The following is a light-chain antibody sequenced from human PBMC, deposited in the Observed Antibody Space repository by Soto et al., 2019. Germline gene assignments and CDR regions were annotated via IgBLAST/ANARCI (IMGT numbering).Light chain of an antibody. CDR3: AAWDDSLSGPV. J-gene: IGLJ2*01. CDR1: SSNIGSNY. CDR2: SNN. Sequence: QSVLTQPPSASGTPGQRVTISCSGSSSNIGSNYVYWYQQLPGTAPKLLIYSNNQRPSGVPDRFSGSKSGTSASLAISGLRSGDEADYYCAAWDDSLSGPVFGGGTKLTVL. V-gene: IGLV1-47*02.